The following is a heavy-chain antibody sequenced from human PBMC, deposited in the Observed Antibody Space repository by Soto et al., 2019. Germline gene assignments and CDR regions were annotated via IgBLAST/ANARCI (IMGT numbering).Heavy chain of an antibody. CDR1: GGSFSGYY. D-gene: IGHD3-22*01. J-gene: IGHJ4*02. CDR2: INHSGST. CDR3: ARGDSRGYRYYFDY. Sequence: QVQLQQWGAGLLKPSETLSLTCAVYGGSFSGYYWNWIRQPPGKGLEWIGEINHSGSTNYNPSLKSRVTISVDTSKNQFSLKLTSVTAADTAVYYCARGDSRGYRYYFDYWGQGTLVTVSS. V-gene: IGHV4-34*01.